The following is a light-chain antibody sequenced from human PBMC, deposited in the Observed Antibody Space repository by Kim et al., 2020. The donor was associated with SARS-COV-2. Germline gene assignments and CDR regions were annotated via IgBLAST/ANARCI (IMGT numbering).Light chain of an antibody. Sequence: GRWVTISCSGSTSDIGSNYLYWYQQVPGTAPKLLIYTNNQRPSGVPDRFSVSKSGTSASLAISGLRSDDEADYYCATWDDSLNGPVFGGGTQLTVL. CDR2: TNN. J-gene: IGLJ3*02. CDR3: ATWDDSLNGPV. V-gene: IGLV1-47*01. CDR1: TSDIGSNY.